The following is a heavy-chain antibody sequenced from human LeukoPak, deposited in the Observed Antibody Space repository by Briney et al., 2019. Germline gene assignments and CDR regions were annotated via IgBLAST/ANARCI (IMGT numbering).Heavy chain of an antibody. Sequence: ASVKVSCKASGYTFTTYGISWVRQAPGQGLEWMGWISAYNGNTNSAQKFQGRVTMTTDTSASTAYMELRSLRSDDTAVHYCARDRVTGTTRLFDPWGQGTLVTVSS. CDR1: GYTFTTYG. D-gene: IGHD1-7*01. J-gene: IGHJ5*02. CDR3: ARDRVTGTTRLFDP. CDR2: ISAYNGNT. V-gene: IGHV1-18*01.